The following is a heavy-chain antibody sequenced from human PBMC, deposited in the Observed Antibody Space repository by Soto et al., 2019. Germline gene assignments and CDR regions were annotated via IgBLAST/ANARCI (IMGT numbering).Heavy chain of an antibody. CDR1: GYSISSGYY. CDR2: IYHSGST. Sequence: SETLSLTCAVSGYSISSGYYWGWIRQPPGKGLEWIGSIYHSGSTYYNPSLTSRVTISVDTSKNQFSLKLSSVTAADTAVYYCARSIPPGIAAAGHFDYWGQGTLVTVSS. V-gene: IGHV4-38-2*01. D-gene: IGHD6-13*01. CDR3: ARSIPPGIAAAGHFDY. J-gene: IGHJ4*02.